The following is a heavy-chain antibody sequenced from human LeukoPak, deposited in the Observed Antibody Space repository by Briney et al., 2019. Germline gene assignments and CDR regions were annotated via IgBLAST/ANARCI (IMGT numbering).Heavy chain of an antibody. D-gene: IGHD4-17*01. V-gene: IGHV4-4*02. J-gene: IGHJ4*02. CDR1: GVSISSSNW. CDR2: IYHSGST. CDR3: ARSYGDYGLGYYYFDY. Sequence: SGTLSLTCAVSGVSISSSNWWSWVRQPPGKGLEWIGEIYHSGSTNYNPSLKSRVTISVDKSKNQFSLTLSSVTAADTAVYYCARSYGDYGLGYYYFDYWGQGTLVTVSS.